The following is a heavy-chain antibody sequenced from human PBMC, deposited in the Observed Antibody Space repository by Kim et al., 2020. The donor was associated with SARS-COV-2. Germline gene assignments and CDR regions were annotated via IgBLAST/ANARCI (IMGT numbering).Heavy chain of an antibody. CDR3: ARRQWRAYDY. CDR2: ISSAGGTI. D-gene: IGHD2-8*01. Sequence: GGSLRLSCAASGFTFSNYAMNWVRQAPGKGLEWVSAISSAGGTIYYADSVKGRFTIFRDNSRNTVYLQMNSLTGEDTATYFFARRQWRAYDYWGQGTLVT. J-gene: IGHJ4*02. V-gene: IGHV3-23*01. CDR1: GFTFSNYA.